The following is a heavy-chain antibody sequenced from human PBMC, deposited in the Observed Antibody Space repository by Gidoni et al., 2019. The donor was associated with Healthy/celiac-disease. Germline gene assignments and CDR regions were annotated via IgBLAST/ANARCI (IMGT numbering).Heavy chain of an antibody. CDR1: GGSISSGGYY. D-gene: IGHD2-2*01. Sequence: QVQLQESGPGLVKPSQTLSLTCTVSGGSISSGGYYWSWLRQHPGKGLEWIGYIYYSGSTYYNPSLKRRVTISVDTSKNQFSLKLSSVTAADTAVYYCAREVGCSSTSCYHGGDYYYGMDVWGQGTTVTVSS. J-gene: IGHJ6*02. CDR2: IYYSGST. CDR3: AREVGCSSTSCYHGGDYYYGMDV. V-gene: IGHV4-31*03.